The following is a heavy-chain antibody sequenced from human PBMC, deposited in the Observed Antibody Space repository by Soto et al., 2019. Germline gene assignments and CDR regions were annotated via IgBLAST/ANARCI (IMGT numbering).Heavy chain of an antibody. Sequence: EVQLLESGGGLVQPGGSLRLSCAASGFTFGSYAMSWVRQAPGKGLEWVSAISGGGSSTYYADSVKGRFTISRDNSKNKLYLQMNSLRAEDTAVYYCAKDLLGYWRPIGYWGQGTLVTVSS. CDR2: ISGGGSST. CDR3: AKDLLGYWRPIGY. J-gene: IGHJ4*02. D-gene: IGHD1-1*01. CDR1: GFTFGSYA. V-gene: IGHV3-23*01.